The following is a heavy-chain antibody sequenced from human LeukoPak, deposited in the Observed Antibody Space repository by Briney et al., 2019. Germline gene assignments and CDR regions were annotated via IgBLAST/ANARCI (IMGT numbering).Heavy chain of an antibody. CDR2: IYYSGST. V-gene: IGHV4-59*12. CDR1: GGSISSYY. J-gene: IGHJ3*02. Sequence: SETLSLTCTVSGGSISSYYWGWIRQPPGKGLEWIGYIYYSGSTNYNPSLKSRVTISVDTSKNQFSLKLRSVTAADTAVYYCASRRVTRKGTFDIWGQGTMVTVSS. CDR3: ASRRVTRKGTFDI. D-gene: IGHD1-14*01.